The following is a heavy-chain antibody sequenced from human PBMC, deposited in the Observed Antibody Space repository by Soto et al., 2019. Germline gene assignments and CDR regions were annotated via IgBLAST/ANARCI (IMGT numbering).Heavy chain of an antibody. J-gene: IGHJ6*02. V-gene: IGHV5-10-1*01. Sequence: GESLKISCQGSGYSFTSYWISWVRQMPGKGLEWMGRIDPSDSYTNYSPSFQGHVTISADKSISTAYLQWSSLKASDTAMYYCVTGTTYYYYYGMDVWGQGTTVTVSS. D-gene: IGHD1-7*01. CDR2: IDPSDSYT. CDR1: GYSFTSYW. CDR3: VTGTTYYYYYGMDV.